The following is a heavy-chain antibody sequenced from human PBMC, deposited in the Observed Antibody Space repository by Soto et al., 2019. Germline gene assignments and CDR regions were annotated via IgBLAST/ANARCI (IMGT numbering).Heavy chain of an antibody. V-gene: IGHV4-59*08. CDR2: IYYSGST. Sequence: SETLSLTCTVSGGSISSYYWSWIRQPPGKGLEWIGYIYYSGSTNYNPSLKSRVTISVDTSKNQFSLKLSSVTAADTAVYYCARSARVAAAGSNPLPYYYYYYMDVWGKGTTVTVSS. D-gene: IGHD6-13*01. CDR3: ARSARVAAAGSNPLPYYYYYYMDV. CDR1: GGSISSYY. J-gene: IGHJ6*03.